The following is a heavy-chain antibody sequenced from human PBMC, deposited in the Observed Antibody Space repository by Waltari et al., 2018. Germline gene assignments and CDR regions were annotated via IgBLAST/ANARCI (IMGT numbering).Heavy chain of an antibody. CDR1: GFTFRSYT. CDR3: ARDPSGGDYYDY. V-gene: IGHV3-48*04. Sequence: EVQLVESGGGLVQPGGSLRLSCAVSGFTFRSYTMNWVRQAPGKGLEWLSYISSSSSTIYYADSVKGRFTISRDNAKNSLYLQMNSLRAEDTAVYYCARDPSGGDYYDYWGQGTLVTVSS. J-gene: IGHJ4*02. CDR2: ISSSSSTI.